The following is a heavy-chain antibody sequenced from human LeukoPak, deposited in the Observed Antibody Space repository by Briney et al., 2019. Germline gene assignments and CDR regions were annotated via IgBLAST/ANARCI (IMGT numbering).Heavy chain of an antibody. CDR1: GGSISSSSYY. CDR3: ARGRLSGVTMVRGAMGNWFDP. V-gene: IGHV4-39*07. CDR2: INHSGST. J-gene: IGHJ5*02. D-gene: IGHD3-10*01. Sequence: SETLSLTCTVSGGSISSSSYYWGWIRQPPGKGLEWIGEINHSGSTNYNPSLKSRVTISVDTSKNQFSLKLSSVTAADTAVYYCARGRLSGVTMVRGAMGNWFDPWGQGTLVTVSS.